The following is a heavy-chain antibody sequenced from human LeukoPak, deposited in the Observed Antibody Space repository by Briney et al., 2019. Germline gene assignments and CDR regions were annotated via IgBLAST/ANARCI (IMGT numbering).Heavy chain of an antibody. J-gene: IGHJ4*02. V-gene: IGHV3-11*01. D-gene: IGHD4-17*01. CDR3: ARPGDYWELDY. CDR2: ISSSGSTI. Sequence: GGSLRLSCAASGFTLSDYYMSWIRQAPWKGLEWVSYISSSGSTIYYADSVKGRFTISRDNAKNSLYLQMNSLRAEDTAVYYCARPGDYWELDYWGQGTLVTVSS. CDR1: GFTLSDYY.